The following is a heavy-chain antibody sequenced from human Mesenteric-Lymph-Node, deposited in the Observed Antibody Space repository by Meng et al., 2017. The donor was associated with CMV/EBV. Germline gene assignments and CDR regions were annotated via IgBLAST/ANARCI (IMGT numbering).Heavy chain of an antibody. V-gene: IGHV1-18*01. Sequence: SCKASGYNFSDYGIRWVRQAPGQGLEWMGWISGDTGGTNYAQRFQGRVTMTTDTSTDTAYMELRSLRSDDTAVYYCAREASAWYEDYWGQGTLVTVSS. D-gene: IGHD6-19*01. J-gene: IGHJ4*02. CDR2: ISGDTGGT. CDR1: GYNFSDYG. CDR3: AREASAWYEDY.